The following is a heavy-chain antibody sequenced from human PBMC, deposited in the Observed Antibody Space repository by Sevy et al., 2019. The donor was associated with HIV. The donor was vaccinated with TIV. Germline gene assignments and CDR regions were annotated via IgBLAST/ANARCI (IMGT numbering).Heavy chain of an antibody. CDR2: ISGSGGST. D-gene: IGHD3-22*01. J-gene: IGHJ4*02. V-gene: IGHV3-23*01. CDR1: GFTFNNYA. CDR3: AKTHGSGSYSGITIIVVVITYFYY. Sequence: GGSVRLSCAASGFTFNNYAMSWVRQAPGKGVEWVSAISGSGGSTYYADSVKGRFTISRDNSKNTLYLQMNSLRAEDTAMYYCAKTHGSGSYSGITIIVVVITYFYYWGQGTLVTVSS.